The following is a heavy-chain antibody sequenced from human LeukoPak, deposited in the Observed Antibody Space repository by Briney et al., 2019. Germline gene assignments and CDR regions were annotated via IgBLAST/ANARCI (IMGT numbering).Heavy chain of an antibody. CDR1: GFTFSSYW. Sequence: PGGSLRLSCAASGFTFSSYWMSWVRQAPGKGLEWVSVIGGSGGRTKYADSVKGRFTISRDISKNTLYLQMNSLRVDYTAVYYCAKGLVPITIFRPDAFDIWGQGTMVTVSS. D-gene: IGHD3-3*01. CDR3: AKGLVPITIFRPDAFDI. V-gene: IGHV3-23*01. J-gene: IGHJ3*02. CDR2: IGGSGGRT.